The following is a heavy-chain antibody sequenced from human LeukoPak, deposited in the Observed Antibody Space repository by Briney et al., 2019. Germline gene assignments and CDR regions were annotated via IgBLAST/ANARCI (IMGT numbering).Heavy chain of an antibody. V-gene: IGHV3-23*01. J-gene: IGHJ3*02. Sequence: GGSLRLSCAASGFTFDDYAMHWVRQAPGKGLEWVSAIFGGGVNTNYADSVKGRFTISRDNSKNTLFLQMNSLRAEDTAVYYCARDTRSAFDIWGQGTMVTVSS. CDR2: IFGGGVNT. D-gene: IGHD2-15*01. CDR1: GFTFDDYA. CDR3: ARDTRSAFDI.